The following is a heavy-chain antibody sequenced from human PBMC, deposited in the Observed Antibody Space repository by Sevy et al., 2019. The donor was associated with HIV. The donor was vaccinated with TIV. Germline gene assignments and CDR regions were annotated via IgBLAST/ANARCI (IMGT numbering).Heavy chain of an antibody. CDR2: ISYDEAHK. D-gene: IGHD3-10*01. V-gene: IGHV3-30*18. CDR1: GFTFRTSG. J-gene: IGHJ4*02. Sequence: GGSLRLSCVTSGFTFRTSGMHWVRHSPGKGLEWVAIISYDEAHKNYADSVRGRFSISKDNSKNTLNLQMSSLKTEDTAVYYCAKDYSAGITFVRGAYRARGDYFDYWGQGTQVTVSS. CDR3: AKDYSAGITFVRGAYRARGDYFDY.